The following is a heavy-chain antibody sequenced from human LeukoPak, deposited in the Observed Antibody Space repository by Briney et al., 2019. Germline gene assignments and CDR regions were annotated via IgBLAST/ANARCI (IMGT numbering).Heavy chain of an antibody. D-gene: IGHD4-11*01. CDR2: IGSGGGST. CDR1: GFTFSSYV. J-gene: IGHJ4*02. Sequence: GGSLRLSCAASGFTFSSYVMSWVRQAPGKGLEWVSVIGSGGGSTIYADSVKGRFTISRDDSRNTLYLQLNRLRAEDTAVYYCARRNNYCGDYWGQGTLVTVSS. CDR3: ARRNNYCGDY. V-gene: IGHV3-23*01.